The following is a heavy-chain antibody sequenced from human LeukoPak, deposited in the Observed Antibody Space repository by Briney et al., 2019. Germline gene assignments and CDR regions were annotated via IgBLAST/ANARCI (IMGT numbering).Heavy chain of an antibody. CDR2: MNPNSGNT. J-gene: IGHJ6*02. V-gene: IGHV1-8*01. CDR3: ARGLDSGSWYPYYYYYYGMDV. D-gene: IGHD6-13*01. Sequence: GASVKVSCKASGYTFTSYDINWVRQATGQGLEWMGWMNPNSGNTGYAQKFQGRVTMTRNTSISTAYMELSSLRSEDTAVYYCARGLDSGSWYPYYYYYYGMDVWGQGTTVTVSS. CDR1: GYTFTSYD.